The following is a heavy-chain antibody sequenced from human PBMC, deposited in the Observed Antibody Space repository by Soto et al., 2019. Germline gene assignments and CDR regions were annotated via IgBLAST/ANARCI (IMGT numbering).Heavy chain of an antibody. Sequence: GGSLRLSCAASGFTFSSNAMSWVRQAPGKRLEWVSSVSGGGGSTDYADSVEGRFTISRDNSKNTLYLQMNSLRVEDTAIYYCAKHGGSGYYYTDFGYWGQGTLVTVSS. CDR3: AKHGGSGYYYTDFGY. CDR2: VSGGGGST. CDR1: GFTFSSNA. V-gene: IGHV3-23*01. J-gene: IGHJ4*02. D-gene: IGHD3-22*01.